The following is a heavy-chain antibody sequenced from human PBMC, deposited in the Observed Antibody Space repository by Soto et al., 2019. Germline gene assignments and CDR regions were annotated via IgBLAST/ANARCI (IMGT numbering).Heavy chain of an antibody. CDR2: INPQTGGT. CDR1: GCTFTGYY. D-gene: IGHD2-2*01. J-gene: IGHJ6*02. CDR3: ARERYQVISDGMDV. Sequence: QVQLVQSGAEVKTPGASVRVSGKASGCTFTGYYIHWVREAPGQGLEWKGWINPQTGGTSYGQKFQGRVTLSRDTSINTAYRELSRLRFDDAAVYFCARERYQVISDGMDVWGQGTTVTVSS. V-gene: IGHV1-2*02.